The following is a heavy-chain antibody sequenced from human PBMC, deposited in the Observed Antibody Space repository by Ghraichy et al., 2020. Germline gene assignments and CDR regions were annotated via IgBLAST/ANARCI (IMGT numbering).Heavy chain of an antibody. CDR3: ARVGCSSTSCPADY. D-gene: IGHD2-2*01. V-gene: IGHV4-34*01. CDR2: INHSGST. J-gene: IGHJ4*02. CDR1: GGSFSGYY. Sequence: SQTLSLTCAVYGGSFSGYYWSWIRQPPGKGLEWIGEINHSGSTNYNPSLKSRVTISVDTSKNQFSLKLSSVTAADTAVYYCARVGCSSTSCPADYWGQGTLVTVSS.